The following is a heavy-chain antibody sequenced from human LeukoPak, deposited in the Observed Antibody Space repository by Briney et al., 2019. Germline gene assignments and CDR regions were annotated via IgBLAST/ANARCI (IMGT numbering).Heavy chain of an antibody. V-gene: IGHV4-61*01. J-gene: IGHJ4*02. Sequence: SETLSLTCTVSGGSVSSGSYYWSWIRQPPGKGLEWIGYIYYSGSTNYNPSLKSRVTISVDTSKNQFSLKLSSVTAADTAVYYCARARSNFDYWGQGTLVTVPS. CDR2: IYYSGST. D-gene: IGHD1-14*01. CDR3: ARARSNFDY. CDR1: GGSVSSGSYY.